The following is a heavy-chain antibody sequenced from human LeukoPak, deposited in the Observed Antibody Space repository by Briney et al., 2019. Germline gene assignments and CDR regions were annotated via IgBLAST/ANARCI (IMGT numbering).Heavy chain of an antibody. CDR2: ISGSGGST. Sequence: GGSLRLSCAASGFTFSSYAMSWVRQAPGKGLEWVSAISGSGGSTYYADSVKGRFTISRDSSKNTLYLQMNSLRAEDTAVYYCAKGEYSSSSGYYYYMDVWGKGTTVTVSS. CDR1: GFTFSSYA. V-gene: IGHV3-23*01. J-gene: IGHJ6*03. D-gene: IGHD6-6*01. CDR3: AKGEYSSSSGYYYYMDV.